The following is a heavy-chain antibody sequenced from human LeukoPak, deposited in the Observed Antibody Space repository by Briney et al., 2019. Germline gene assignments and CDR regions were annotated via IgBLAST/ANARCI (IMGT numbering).Heavy chain of an antibody. CDR2: ISYDGGKK. CDR3: HSTSAREDAFDI. CDR1: GFTFSSFG. J-gene: IGHJ3*02. D-gene: IGHD1-26*01. V-gene: IGHV3-30*03. Sequence: GRPLRLSCAASGFTFSSFGMHWVRQAPGKGLEWVAVISYDGGKKYFDDSVTGRFTISRDNSKNTMYLEMNSLRVEDTALHCCHSTSAREDAFDIWGQGTKVTVSS.